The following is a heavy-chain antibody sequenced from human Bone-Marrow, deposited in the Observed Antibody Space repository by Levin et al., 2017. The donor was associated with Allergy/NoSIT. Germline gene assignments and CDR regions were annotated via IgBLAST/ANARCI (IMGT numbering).Heavy chain of an antibody. J-gene: IGHJ6*03. CDR3: ARVLQYSYYYTDV. CDR2: SYTSGNI. D-gene: IGHD2-21*01. CDR1: GVSITSGSYY. V-gene: IGHV4-61*09. Sequence: PSETLSLTCTVSGVSITSGSYYWSWIRQPAGKGLEWIGHSYTSGNITYNPSLKSRATISLDTSKNQFSLKLRPMTAADTAVYYCARVLQYSYYYTDVWGKGTMVTVSS.